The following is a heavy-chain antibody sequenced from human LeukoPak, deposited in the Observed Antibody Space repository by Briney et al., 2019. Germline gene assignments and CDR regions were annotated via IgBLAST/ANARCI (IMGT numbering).Heavy chain of an antibody. Sequence: GGSLRLSCEASGFTLSSYWMSWVRQAPGKGLEWVANINQDGNEKYYVDSLKGRFTISRDNAKNSLNLQMNSLRVEDTAVYYCARGFGELPNDYWGQGTLVTVSS. D-gene: IGHD3-10*01. V-gene: IGHV3-7*01. CDR3: ARGFGELPNDY. CDR1: GFTLSSYW. CDR2: INQDGNEK. J-gene: IGHJ4*02.